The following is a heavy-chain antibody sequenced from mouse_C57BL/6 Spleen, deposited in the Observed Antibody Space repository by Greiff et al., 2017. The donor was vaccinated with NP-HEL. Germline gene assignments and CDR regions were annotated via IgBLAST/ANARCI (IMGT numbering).Heavy chain of an antibody. CDR2: INPNNGGT. D-gene: IGHD2-4*01. J-gene: IGHJ3*01. CDR3: ARGGRNDFAWFAD. Sequence: VQLQQSGPELVKPGASVKISCKASGYTFTDYYMNWVKQSHGKSLEWIGDINPNNGGTSYNQKFKGKATLTVDKSSSTAYMELRSLTSEDSAVYYCARGGRNDFAWFADWGQGTLVTVSA. V-gene: IGHV1-26*01. CDR1: GYTFTDYY.